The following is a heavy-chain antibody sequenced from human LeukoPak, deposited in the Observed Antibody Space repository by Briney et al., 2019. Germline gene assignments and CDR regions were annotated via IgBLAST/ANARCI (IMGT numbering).Heavy chain of an antibody. CDR2: ISSSSSYI. D-gene: IGHD3-16*02. V-gene: IGHV3-21*04. CDR1: GFTFSSYE. J-gene: IGHJ4*02. Sequence: GGSLRLSCAASGFTFSSYEMNWVRQAPGKGLEWVSSISSSSSYIYYADSVKGRFTISRDNSKNTLYLQMNSLRAEDTAVYYCAKDRRRAYVITFGGVIVMGDYWGRGTLVTVSS. CDR3: AKDRRRAYVITFGGVIVMGDY.